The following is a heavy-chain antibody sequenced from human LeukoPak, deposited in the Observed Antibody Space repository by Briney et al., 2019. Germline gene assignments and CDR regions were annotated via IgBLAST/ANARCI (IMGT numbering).Heavy chain of an antibody. CDR3: ARRRLRYFDWLEGDYYYYYMDV. V-gene: IGHV4-59*12. Sequence: PSETLSLTCTVSGDSISSYYWNWIRRPPGKGLEWIGYIYYRGSTNYNPSLNSRVTISVDTSKNQFSLKLSSVTDADTAVYYCARRRLRYFDWLEGDYYYYYMDVWGKGTTVTISS. CDR1: GDSISSYY. J-gene: IGHJ6*03. CDR2: IYYRGST. D-gene: IGHD3-9*01.